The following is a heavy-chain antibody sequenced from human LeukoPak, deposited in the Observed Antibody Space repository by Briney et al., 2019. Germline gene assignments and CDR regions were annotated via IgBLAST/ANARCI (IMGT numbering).Heavy chain of an antibody. J-gene: IGHJ4*02. CDR2: IYYSGGT. Sequence: PSETLSLTCSVSGGSISSGNYHWAWIRQSPGEGLEWIGNIYYSGGTYYKPSLKSRVTISVDTSKNQFSLKLSSVTAADTAVYYCARHQTYYYDSSGYYSFDYWGQGTLVTVSS. CDR3: ARHQTYYYDSSGYYSFDY. D-gene: IGHD3-22*01. V-gene: IGHV4-39*01. CDR1: GGSISSGNYH.